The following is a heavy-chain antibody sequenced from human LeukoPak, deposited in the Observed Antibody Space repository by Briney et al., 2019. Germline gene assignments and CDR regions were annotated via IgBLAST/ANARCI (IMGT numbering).Heavy chain of an antibody. V-gene: IGHV1-24*01. CDR3: ARVPAAQPPDGWFDP. D-gene: IGHD2-2*01. J-gene: IGHJ5*02. Sequence: ASVKVSCKVSGYTLTELSMHWVRQAPGKGREGMGGFDPEDGETIYAQKFQGRVTMTEDTSTDTAYMELSSLRSEDTAVYYCARVPAAQPPDGWFDPWGQGTLVTVSS. CDR1: GYTLTELS. CDR2: FDPEDGET.